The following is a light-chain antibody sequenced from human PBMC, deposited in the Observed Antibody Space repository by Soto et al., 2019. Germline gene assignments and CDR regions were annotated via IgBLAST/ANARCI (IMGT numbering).Light chain of an antibody. CDR2: DVS. V-gene: IGLV2-14*01. CDR3: SSHTSSSTLVV. Sequence: QSALTQPASVSGSPGQSITISCTGTNSDVGGYNYVSWYQQHPGKAPKLMIYDVSNRPSGVSNRFSGSKSGNTASLTISGLQAEDEADYYCSSHTSSSTLVVFGGGTKVTVL. CDR1: NSDVGGYNY. J-gene: IGLJ2*01.